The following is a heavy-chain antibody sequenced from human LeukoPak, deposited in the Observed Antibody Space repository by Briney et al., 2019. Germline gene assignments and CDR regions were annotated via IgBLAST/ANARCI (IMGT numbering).Heavy chain of an antibody. J-gene: IGHJ4*02. CDR3: AKDRYSNGLGY. CDR1: GASIRNDLAY. V-gene: IGHV4-30-2*06. Sequence: SETLSLTCTVSGASIRNDLAYWSWIRQSPEKGLQWIGYIYHGGGTDYNPSLKSRVTISVDRSTNQFSLNLNSVTAADTAVYYCAKDRYSNGLGYWGPGALVTVYS. D-gene: IGHD3-22*01. CDR2: IYHGGGT.